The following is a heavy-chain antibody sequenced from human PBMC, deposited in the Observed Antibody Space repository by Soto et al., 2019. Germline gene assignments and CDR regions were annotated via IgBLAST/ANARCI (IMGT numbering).Heavy chain of an antibody. Sequence: RGSLRLSCAASGFTVSSNYMSWVRQAPGKGLEWVSVIYSGGSTYYADSVKGRFTISRDNSKNTLYLQMNSLRAEDTAVYYCARATRRVGYYYSYDVLDVWGQETTVTASS. D-gene: IGHD3-16*01. CDR2: IYSGGST. CDR1: GFTVSSNY. CDR3: ARATRRVGYYYSYDVLDV. J-gene: IGHJ6*02. V-gene: IGHV3-53*01.